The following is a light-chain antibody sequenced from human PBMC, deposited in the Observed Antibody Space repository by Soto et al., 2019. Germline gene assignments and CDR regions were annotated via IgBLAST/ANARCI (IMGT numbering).Light chain of an antibody. CDR3: SSYAGSSMFV. Sequence: QSALTQPASVSGSPGQSITISCTGSSSDVGTYNLVSWYQHHPGKAPKLMISEVVKRPSGVSNRSSGSKSGNTASLTISGLQAEDEADYYCSSYAGSSMFVFGGGTKLTVL. J-gene: IGLJ2*01. CDR2: EVV. V-gene: IGLV2-23*02. CDR1: SSDVGTYNL.